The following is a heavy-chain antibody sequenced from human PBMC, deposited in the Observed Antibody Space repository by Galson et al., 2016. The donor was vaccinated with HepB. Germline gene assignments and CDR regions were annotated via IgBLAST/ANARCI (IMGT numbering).Heavy chain of an antibody. CDR2: INRSGDSR. D-gene: IGHD1-26*01. J-gene: IGHJ6*04. Sequence: SLRLSCAASGFTFNSYGMTWVRQAPRKGLEVVASINRSGDSRDYVDSVKGRFTISRDNSKNTLSLQMNSLRADDTAVYYCVQGSTAPAVWGKGTTVTVSS. V-gene: IGHV3-23*01. CDR3: VQGSTAPAV. CDR1: GFTFNSYG.